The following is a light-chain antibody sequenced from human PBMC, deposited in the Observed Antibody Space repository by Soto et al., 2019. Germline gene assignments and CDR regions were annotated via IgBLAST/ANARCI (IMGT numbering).Light chain of an antibody. CDR3: QQYNNWPQT. CDR1: QSVSSN. J-gene: IGKJ1*01. CDR2: GAS. V-gene: IGKV3-15*01. Sequence: ESVLTQSPATLSVSPGERATLSCRASQSVSSNLAWYQQKPGQAPRLLIYGASTRATGIPARFSGSGSGTEFTLTISSLQSEDFAVYYCQQYNNWPQTVGQGTKGDIK.